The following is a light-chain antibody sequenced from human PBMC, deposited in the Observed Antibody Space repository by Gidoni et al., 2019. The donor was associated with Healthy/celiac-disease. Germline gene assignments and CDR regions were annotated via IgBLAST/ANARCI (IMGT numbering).Light chain of an antibody. V-gene: IGKV3-20*01. CDR3: QQYGSSLFT. J-gene: IGKJ3*01. Sequence: EIVLTQTPGTLSLSPGERATLSCRASQSASSSYLAWYQQKPGQAPRLLIYGASSRATGIPDRFSGSGSGTDFTLTISRLEPEDFAVYHCQQYGSSLFTFGPGTKVDIK. CDR2: GAS. CDR1: QSASSSY.